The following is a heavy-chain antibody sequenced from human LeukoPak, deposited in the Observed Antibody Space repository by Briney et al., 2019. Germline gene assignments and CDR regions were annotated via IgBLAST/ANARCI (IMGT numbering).Heavy chain of an antibody. CDR3: AELGITMIGGA. CDR2: IKQDGTEK. J-gene: IGHJ6*04. Sequence: PGGSLRLSCAASGFTFTTYWMSWVRQPPGKGLEWVANIKQDGTEKYYVDSVKGRFTISRDNAKNSLYLQMNSLRAEDTAVYYCAELGITMIGGAWGKGTTVTISS. CDR1: GFTFTTYW. D-gene: IGHD3-10*02. V-gene: IGHV3-7*01.